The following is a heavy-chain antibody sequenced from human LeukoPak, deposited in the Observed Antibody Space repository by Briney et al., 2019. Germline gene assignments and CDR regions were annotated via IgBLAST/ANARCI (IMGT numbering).Heavy chain of an antibody. CDR3: ARGGDFWSGSQHLDV. J-gene: IGHJ6*04. V-gene: IGHV3-48*03. CDR2: INSRGSSI. D-gene: IGHD3-3*01. Sequence: GGSLRLSCAASGFTFSSYEMNWVRQAPGEGLEWLSYINSRGSSIYYADFVKGRFTISRDNAKNSLYLQMNSLRAEDTAVYYCARGGDFWSGSQHLDVWGKGTTVTVSS. CDR1: GFTFSSYE.